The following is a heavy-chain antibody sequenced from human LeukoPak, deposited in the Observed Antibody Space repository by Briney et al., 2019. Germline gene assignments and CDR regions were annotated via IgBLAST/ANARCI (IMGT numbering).Heavy chain of an antibody. CDR1: GYSVSSGYY. CDR2: IYHSGST. Sequence: SETLSLTCAVSGYSVSSGYYWGWIRQPPGKGLEWIGSIYHSGSTYYNPSLKSRVTISVDTSKNQFSLKLSSVTAADTAVYYCARVGLRYFDWLVYWGQGTLVTVSS. CDR3: ARVGLRYFDWLVY. J-gene: IGHJ4*02. D-gene: IGHD3-9*01. V-gene: IGHV4-38-2*01.